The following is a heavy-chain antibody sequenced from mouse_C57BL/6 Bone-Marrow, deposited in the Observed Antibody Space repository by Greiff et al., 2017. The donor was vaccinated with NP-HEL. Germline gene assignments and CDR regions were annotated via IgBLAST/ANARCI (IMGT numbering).Heavy chain of an antibody. V-gene: IGHV1-58*01. CDR2: IYIGSGYT. CDR3: AREGYAMDY. Sequence: EVQLQQSGAELVRPGYSVSMSCKTSGYTFTSYGISWVQQRPGQGLEWIGYIYIGSGYTEYNEQFKGKATLTSDTTSSTAYMQSSSLTAEDSAIYFCAREGYAMDYWGQGTSVTVSS. CDR1: GYTFTSYG. J-gene: IGHJ4*01.